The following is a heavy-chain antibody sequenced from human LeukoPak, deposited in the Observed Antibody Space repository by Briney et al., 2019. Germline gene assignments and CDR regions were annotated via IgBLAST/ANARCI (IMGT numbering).Heavy chain of an antibody. D-gene: IGHD3-3*01. V-gene: IGHV3-30*03. CDR3: VVGVVITYSYGKDV. CDR1: GFTLSNYG. Sequence: PGGSLRLSCAASGFTLSNYGMHWVRQAPGKGLEWVALISYDGSKTYYADSVKGRFTISRDNSKNTLFLQMNSLRAEDTAVYYCVVGVVITYSYGKDVWGQGTTVTVSS. J-gene: IGHJ6*02. CDR2: ISYDGSKT.